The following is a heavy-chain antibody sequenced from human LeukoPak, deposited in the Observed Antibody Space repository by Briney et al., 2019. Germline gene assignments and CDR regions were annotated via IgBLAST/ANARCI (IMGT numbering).Heavy chain of an antibody. Sequence: GGSLRLSCAASGFTFSSYAMSWVRQAPGRGLEWVTTMSGSGTSTYYADSVKGRFTVSRDNSKNTLYLQMSSLRAEDTALYYCARDAGYCSTTSCFLEGFLDSWGQGTLVTVSS. J-gene: IGHJ4*02. CDR2: MSGSGTST. CDR3: ARDAGYCSTTSCFLEGFLDS. D-gene: IGHD2-2*01. CDR1: GFTFSSYA. V-gene: IGHV3-23*01.